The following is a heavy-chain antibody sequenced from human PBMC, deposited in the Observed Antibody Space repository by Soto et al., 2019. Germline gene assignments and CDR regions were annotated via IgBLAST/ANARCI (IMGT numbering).Heavy chain of an antibody. CDR2: IKQDGSEK. J-gene: IGHJ4*02. Sequence: GGSLRLSCAASGFTFSSYWMSWVRQAPGKGLEWVANIKQDGSEKYYVDSVKGGFTISRDNAKNSLYLQMNSLRAEDTAVYYCARSYDFWSGYYNFDYWGQGTLVTVSS. CDR3: ARSYDFWSGYYNFDY. V-gene: IGHV3-7*01. D-gene: IGHD3-3*01. CDR1: GFTFSSYW.